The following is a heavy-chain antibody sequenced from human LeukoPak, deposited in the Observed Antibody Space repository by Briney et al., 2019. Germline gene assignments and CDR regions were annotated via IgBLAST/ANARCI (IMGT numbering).Heavy chain of an antibody. Sequence: GGSLRLSCAASGFTVSSNYMNWVRQAPGKGLEWVSVIYSDGSTYYADSVRGRFTISRDNSKNTLYLQMNSLRPEDTAVYYCARAAIPDIYSYGSGTIRGAFDIWGQGPMVTVSS. CDR1: GFTVSSNY. D-gene: IGHD3-10*01. V-gene: IGHV3-66*02. CDR2: IYSDGST. CDR3: ARAAIPDIYSYGSGTIRGAFDI. J-gene: IGHJ3*02.